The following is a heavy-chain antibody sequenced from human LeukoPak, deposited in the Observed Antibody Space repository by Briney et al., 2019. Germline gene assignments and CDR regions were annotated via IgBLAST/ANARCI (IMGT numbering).Heavy chain of an antibody. J-gene: IGHJ4*02. CDR3: VISYYDATGYYGY. CDR2: VSTNNSNT. Sequence: GASEKVSCKASGYSFSKYGMSWVRQAPGQGLEWMGWVSTNNSNTNYAQKIQGRVAMTTDTSTSTGYMDLRTLRSEDTAVYYCVISYYDATGYYGYWGQETLVSVSS. CDR1: GYSFSKYG. V-gene: IGHV1-18*01. D-gene: IGHD3-22*01.